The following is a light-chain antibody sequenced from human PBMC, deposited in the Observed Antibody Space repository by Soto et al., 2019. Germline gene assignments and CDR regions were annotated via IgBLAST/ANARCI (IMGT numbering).Light chain of an antibody. CDR3: QSYDSSLSGSV. V-gene: IGLV1-40*01. Sequence: QSVLTQPPSVSGAPGQRVTISCTGSSSNIGAGYDVHWYQQLPGTAPKLLIYGNSNRPSGVPDRFSGSKSCTSAPLAITGLQAEDEADYYCQSYDSSLSGSVFGGGTKVTVL. CDR1: SSNIGAGYD. CDR2: GNS. J-gene: IGLJ3*02.